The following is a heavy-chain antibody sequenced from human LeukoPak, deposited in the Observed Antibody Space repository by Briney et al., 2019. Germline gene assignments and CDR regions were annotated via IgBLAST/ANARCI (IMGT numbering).Heavy chain of an antibody. Sequence: GGSLRLSCAVSGFTFSSYWMSWVRQAPGKGLEWVANIKQDGSEKYYVDSVKGRFTISRDNAKNSLYLQMNSLRAEDTAVYYCARGRFLESTWFDYWGQGTLVTVSS. V-gene: IGHV3-7*01. CDR3: ARGRFLESTWFDY. CDR2: IKQDGSEK. D-gene: IGHD3-3*01. CDR1: GFTFSSYW. J-gene: IGHJ4*02.